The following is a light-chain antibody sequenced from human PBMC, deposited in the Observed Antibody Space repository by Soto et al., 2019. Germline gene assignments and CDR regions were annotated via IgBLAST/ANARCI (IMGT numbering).Light chain of an antibody. V-gene: IGLV2-14*01. J-gene: IGLJ1*01. CDR2: DVS. CDR1: SSDVGGYNY. CDR3: SSYTSSSTS. Sequence: QSVLTQPASVSGSPGQSITISRTGTSSDVGGYNYVSWYQQHPGKAPKLMIYDVSNRPSGVSNRFSGSKSGNTASLTISGLQAEDEADYYCSSYTSSSTSFGTGTKLTVL.